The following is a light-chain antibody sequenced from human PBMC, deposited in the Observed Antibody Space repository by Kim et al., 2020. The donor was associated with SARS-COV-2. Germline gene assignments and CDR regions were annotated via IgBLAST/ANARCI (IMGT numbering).Light chain of an antibody. CDR1: QSIGTY. Sequence: ASVGDRVTITCRASQSIGTYLHWYQRKPGKAPNLLIYAASSLQGGVPTRFSGGGSGTDFTLTISSLQPEDFATYYCQQSYSTPRTFGQGTKVDIK. CDR3: QQSYSTPRT. V-gene: IGKV1-39*01. J-gene: IGKJ1*01. CDR2: AAS.